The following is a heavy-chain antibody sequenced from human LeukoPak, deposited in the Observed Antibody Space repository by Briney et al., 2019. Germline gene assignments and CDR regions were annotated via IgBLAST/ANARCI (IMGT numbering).Heavy chain of an antibody. CDR2: ISGSGDTT. V-gene: IGHV3-23*01. Sequence: PGGSLRLSCAASGFTFSNYAMSWVRQAPGKGLEWVSSISGSGDTTYYADSVKGRFTISRDNSKNTLYLQMNSLRVEDTAVYYCARDRGAFDIWGQGTMVTVSS. CDR1: GFTFSNYA. D-gene: IGHD3-10*01. J-gene: IGHJ3*02. CDR3: ARDRGAFDI.